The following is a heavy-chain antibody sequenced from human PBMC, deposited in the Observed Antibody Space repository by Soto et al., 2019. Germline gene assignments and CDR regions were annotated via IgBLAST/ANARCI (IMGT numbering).Heavy chain of an antibody. J-gene: IGHJ4*02. CDR2: ISGSGGNT. CDR1: GFTFSSYA. Sequence: LRLSCAASGFTFSSYAMNWVRQAPGKGLEWVSGISGSGGNTYYADSVKGRFTISRDNSKNTLYLQMYSLRAGDMAVYYWAKGGGRGGSFNTRVDYWGQGTLVTVSS. D-gene: IGHD1-26*01. CDR3: AKGGGRGGSFNTRVDY. V-gene: IGHV3-23*01.